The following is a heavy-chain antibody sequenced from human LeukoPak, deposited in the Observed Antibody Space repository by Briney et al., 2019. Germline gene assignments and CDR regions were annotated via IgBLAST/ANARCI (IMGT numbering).Heavy chain of an antibody. Sequence: PGGSLRLPCAASGFTFSSYAMHWVRQAPGKGLEWVAVISYDGSNKYYADSVKGRFTISRDNSKNTLYLQMNSLRAEDTAVYYCARDQTYYYGSGSFDYWGQGTLVTVSS. D-gene: IGHD3-10*01. V-gene: IGHV3-30-3*01. CDR3: ARDQTYYYGSGSFDY. CDR2: ISYDGSNK. CDR1: GFTFSSYA. J-gene: IGHJ4*02.